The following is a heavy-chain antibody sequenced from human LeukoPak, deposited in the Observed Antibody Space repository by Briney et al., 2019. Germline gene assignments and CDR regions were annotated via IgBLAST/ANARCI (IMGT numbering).Heavy chain of an antibody. Sequence: SETLSLTCAVYGGSFSGYYWSWIRQPPGKGLEWIGYIYHSGSTYYNPSLKSRVTISVDRSKNQFSLKLSSVTAADTAVYYCARARSPISKYYVPAHFDYWGQGTLVTVSS. J-gene: IGHJ4*02. V-gene: IGHV4-34*01. CDR2: IYHSGST. CDR1: GGSFSGYY. D-gene: IGHD3-3*01. CDR3: ARARSPISKYYVPAHFDY.